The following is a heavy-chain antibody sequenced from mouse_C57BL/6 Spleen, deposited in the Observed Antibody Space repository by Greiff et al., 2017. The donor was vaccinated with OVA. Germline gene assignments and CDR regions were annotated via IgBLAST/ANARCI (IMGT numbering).Heavy chain of an antibody. V-gene: IGHV14-2*01. CDR2: IDPADGET. CDR3: ARDYGHPFYLDY. CDR1: GFNIKDYY. J-gene: IGHJ2*01. Sequence: EVQVVESGAELVKPGASVKLSCTASGFNIKDYYMHWVKQRPEQGLGWIGRIDPADGETKYAPKFQGKATITADTSSNTAYLPLSSLTSEDTAVYFCARDYGHPFYLDYWGQGTPLTVS. D-gene: IGHD1-1*02.